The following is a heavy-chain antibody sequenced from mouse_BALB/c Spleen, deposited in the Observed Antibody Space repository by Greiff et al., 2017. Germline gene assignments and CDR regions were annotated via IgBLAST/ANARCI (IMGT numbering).Heavy chain of an antibody. CDR1: GFNFSSYA. CDR3: AREIKYGTSTLYAMDY. J-gene: IGHJ4*01. D-gene: IGHD2-10*02. V-gene: IGHV5-6-5*01. Sequence: EVKVVESGGGLVKPGGSLKLSCAASGFNFSSYAMSWVRQTPEKRLEWVASISSGGSTYYPDSVKGRFTISRDNARNILYLQMSSLRSEDTAMYYCAREIKYGTSTLYAMDYWGQGTSVTVSS. CDR2: ISSGGST.